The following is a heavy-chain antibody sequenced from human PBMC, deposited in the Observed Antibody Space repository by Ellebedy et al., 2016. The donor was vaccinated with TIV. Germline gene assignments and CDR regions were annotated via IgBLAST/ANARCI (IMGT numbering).Heavy chain of an antibody. CDR2: ISSSSTYI. CDR3: ARGLMAATARSLPDY. D-gene: IGHD6-13*01. J-gene: IGHJ4*02. Sequence: PGGSLRLSCEASGFTFSSYPINWVRQAPGKGLEWVSSISSSSTYIYHADSVKGRFTISRDNAKYSLYLQMSSLRAEDTAVYYCARGLMAATARSLPDYWGQGTLVTVSS. CDR1: GFTFSSYP. V-gene: IGHV3-21*01.